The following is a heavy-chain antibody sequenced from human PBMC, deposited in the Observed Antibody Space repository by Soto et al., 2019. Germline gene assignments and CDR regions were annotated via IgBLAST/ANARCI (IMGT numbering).Heavy chain of an antibody. Sequence: QVQLVQSGAEVKKPGSSVKVSCKASGGTFSSYAISWVRQAPGQGLEWMGGINPIFGTANYAQKFQGRVTITADESTSTAYMELSSLRSEDTAVYYCATTITIFGVVPLGYYYGMDVWGQGTTVTVSS. CDR1: GGTFSSYA. CDR2: INPIFGTA. D-gene: IGHD3-3*01. V-gene: IGHV1-69*01. J-gene: IGHJ6*02. CDR3: ATTITIFGVVPLGYYYGMDV.